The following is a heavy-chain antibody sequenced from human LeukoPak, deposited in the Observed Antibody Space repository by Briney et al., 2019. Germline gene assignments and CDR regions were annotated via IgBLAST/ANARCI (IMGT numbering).Heavy chain of an antibody. CDR1: VYTFTSYG. CDR2: ISAYNGNT. Sequence: ASVKVSCKASVYTFTSYGISWVRQAPGQGLEWMGRISAYNGNTNYAHKFQGRVTMTTDTSTSTAYMELRSLRSGDTAVYYCARSTVTTFGVDWFDPWGQGTLVTVSS. CDR3: ARSTVTTFGVDWFDP. D-gene: IGHD4-17*01. J-gene: IGHJ5*02. V-gene: IGHV1-18*01.